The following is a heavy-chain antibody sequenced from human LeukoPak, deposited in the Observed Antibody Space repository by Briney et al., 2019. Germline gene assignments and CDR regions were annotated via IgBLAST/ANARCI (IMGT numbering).Heavy chain of an antibody. Sequence: KPGGSLRLSCAASGFTFSSYSMNWVRQAPGKGLEWVSSISSSSSYIYYADSVKGRFTISRDNAKNSLYLQMNSLRAEDTAVYYCARDRSRYNWNSGYYYYMDVWGKGTTVTVSS. CDR1: GFTFSSYS. CDR2: ISSSSSYI. V-gene: IGHV3-21*01. CDR3: ARDRSRYNWNSGYYYYMDV. D-gene: IGHD1/OR15-1a*01. J-gene: IGHJ6*03.